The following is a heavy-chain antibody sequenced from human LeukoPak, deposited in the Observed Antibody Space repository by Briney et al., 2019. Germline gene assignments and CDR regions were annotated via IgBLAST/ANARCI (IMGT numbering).Heavy chain of an antibody. D-gene: IGHD2-2*01. J-gene: IGHJ5*02. CDR1: GFTFSSYA. CDR3: AKFREGLGYCSSTSCYEAGWFDP. CDR2: ISGSGGST. V-gene: IGHV3-23*01. Sequence: PGGSLRLSCAASGFTFSSYAMSWVRQAPGKGLERVSAISGSGGSTYYADSVKGRFTISRDNSKNTLYLQMNSLRAEDTAVYYCAKFREGLGYCSSTSCYEAGWFDPWGQGTLVTVSS.